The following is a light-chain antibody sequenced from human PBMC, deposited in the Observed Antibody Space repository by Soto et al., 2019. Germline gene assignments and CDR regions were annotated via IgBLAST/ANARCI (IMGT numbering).Light chain of an antibody. J-gene: IGKJ2*01. CDR3: QQGYTSPYT. CDR2: GAS. CDR1: QSISRY. Sequence: DIQMTQSPSSLSASVGDRVTITCRASQSISRYLNWYRQKPGKAPSLLIYGASNLQRGVPSRFTGSGSGTEFTLTISSLQPEDFAAFYCQQGYTSPYTFGQGIKLEIK. V-gene: IGKV1-39*01.